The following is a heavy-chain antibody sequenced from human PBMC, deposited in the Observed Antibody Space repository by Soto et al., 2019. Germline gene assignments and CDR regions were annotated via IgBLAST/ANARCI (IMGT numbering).Heavy chain of an antibody. CDR2: IYYSGST. J-gene: IGHJ2*01. Sequence: GKGLEGSGYIYYSGSTNYHPSLKSRVTISVDTSKNQFSLKLSSVTAADPAVYYCARDDFFFQGEDGIRDVGSVSAFLLNRSSDL. D-gene: IGHD3-3*01. CDR3: ARDDFFFQGEDGIRDVGSVSAFLLNRSSDL. V-gene: IGHV4-59*01.